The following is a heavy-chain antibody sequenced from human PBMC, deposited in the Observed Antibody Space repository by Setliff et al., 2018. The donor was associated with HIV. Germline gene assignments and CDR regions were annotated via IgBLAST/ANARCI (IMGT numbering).Heavy chain of an antibody. CDR2: VDWGDNR. CDR1: GFSLTTSGMC. D-gene: IGHD2-15*01. J-gene: IGHJ6*03. Sequence: SGPTLVNPTQTLTLTCTFSGFSLTTSGMCVSWIRQPPGKALEWLARVDWGDNRFYNSSLRTRLTISKDTSKNQVVLTMTNMDPVDTATYYCARDIVVVRDYYYMDVWGTGTTVTVSS. V-gene: IGHV2-70*17. CDR3: ARDIVVVRDYYYMDV.